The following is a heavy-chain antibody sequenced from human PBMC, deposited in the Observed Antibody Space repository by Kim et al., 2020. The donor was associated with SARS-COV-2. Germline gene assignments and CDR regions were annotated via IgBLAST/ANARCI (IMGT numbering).Heavy chain of an antibody. CDR3: AKQGIPGTTYIPYYFDC. J-gene: IGHJ4*02. CDR1: GITLSSYA. D-gene: IGHD1-7*01. Sequence: GGSLRLSCAASGITLSSYAMVWVRQAPGKGLEWVSTISDGGGRTNYRDSVKGRFTISRDNSQNTLYLQMNSLRAEDTAKYFCAKQGIPGTTYIPYYFDCWGQGTLVTVSS. V-gene: IGHV3-23*01. CDR2: ISDGGGRT.